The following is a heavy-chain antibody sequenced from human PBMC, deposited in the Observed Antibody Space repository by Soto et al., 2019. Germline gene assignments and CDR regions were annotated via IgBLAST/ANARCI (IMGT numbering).Heavy chain of an antibody. Sequence: EASVKVSCKASRVAFSKFIVTWVRQAPGLGLEWVGGIIPIFGTANYAQKFQGRVTITADESTSTSYMEVNNLRSEDTAVYYCAKVRYSSPVGYYYGMDVWGQGTTVTVSS. CDR3: AKVRYSSPVGYYYGMDV. CDR1: RVAFSKFI. D-gene: IGHD6-19*01. CDR2: IIPIFGTA. J-gene: IGHJ6*02. V-gene: IGHV1-69*13.